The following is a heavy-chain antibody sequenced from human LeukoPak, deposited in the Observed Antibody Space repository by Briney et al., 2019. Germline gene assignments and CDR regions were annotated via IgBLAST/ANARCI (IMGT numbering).Heavy chain of an antibody. CDR1: GFTFSTYS. V-gene: IGHV3-21*01. CDR2: ISSGSGYI. D-gene: IGHD1-26*01. CDR3: ARDSGSYYAFDY. J-gene: IGHJ4*02. Sequence: GSLRLSCAASGFTFSTYSMNWVRQTPGKGLEWVSSISSGSGYIYYADSVKGRFTISRDNAKNSLYLQMNSLRAEDTAVYYCARDSGSYYAFDYWGQGTPVTVSS.